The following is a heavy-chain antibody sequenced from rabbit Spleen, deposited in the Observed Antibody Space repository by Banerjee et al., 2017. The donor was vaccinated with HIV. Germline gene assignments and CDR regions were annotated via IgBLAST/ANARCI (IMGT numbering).Heavy chain of an antibody. D-gene: IGHD7-1*01. CDR2: INIVTGKS. V-gene: IGHV1S45*01. Sequence: QQQLVESGGGLVKPGGSLTLTCKASGVSLNDKDVMCWVRQAPGKGLEWIACINIVTGKSVYANWAKGRFTISKTSSTTVTLQVTSLTAADTATYFCARETWGVTGNYGLWGPGTLVTVS. CDR3: ARETWGVTGNYGL. CDR1: GVSLNDKDV. J-gene: IGHJ6*01.